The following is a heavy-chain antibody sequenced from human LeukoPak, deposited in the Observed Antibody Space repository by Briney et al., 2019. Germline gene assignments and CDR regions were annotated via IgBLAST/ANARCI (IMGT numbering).Heavy chain of an antibody. CDR2: IIPILGIA. D-gene: IGHD5-18*01. Sequence: GASVKVSCKASGGTFISYAISWVRQAPGQGLEWMGRIIPILGIANYAQKFQGRVTITADKSTSTAYMELSSLRSEDTAVYYCASDTAMARYYYYGMDVWGQGTTVTVSS. CDR1: GGTFISYA. J-gene: IGHJ6*02. V-gene: IGHV1-69*04. CDR3: ASDTAMARYYYYGMDV.